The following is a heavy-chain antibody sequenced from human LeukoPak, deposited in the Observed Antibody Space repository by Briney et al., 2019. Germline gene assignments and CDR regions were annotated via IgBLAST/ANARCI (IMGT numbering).Heavy chain of an antibody. CDR2: ISGSGGST. CDR3: AKGPCIAAAGCYFDY. Sequence: GGSLRLSCAASGFTFSSYAMSWVRQAPGKGPEWVSAISGSGGSTYYADSVKGRFTISRDNSKNTLYLQMNSLRAEDTAVYYCAKGPCIAAAGCYFDYWGQGALVTVSS. CDR1: GFTFSSYA. J-gene: IGHJ4*02. D-gene: IGHD6-13*01. V-gene: IGHV3-23*01.